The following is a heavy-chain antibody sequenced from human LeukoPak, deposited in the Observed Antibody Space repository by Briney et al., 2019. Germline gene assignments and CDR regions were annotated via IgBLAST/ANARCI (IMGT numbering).Heavy chain of an antibody. Sequence: PSETLSLTCTVSGGSIRSYYWTWIRQPPGKGLEWIGYIYYSGSTNYNPSLKSRVTMSVDTSKSLFSLKLSSVTAADTAVYYCAREGGSGWYGKTDNWGQGTLVTVSS. CDR2: IYYSGST. J-gene: IGHJ4*02. V-gene: IGHV4-59*01. CDR3: AREGGSGWYGKTDN. D-gene: IGHD6-19*01. CDR1: GGSIRSYY.